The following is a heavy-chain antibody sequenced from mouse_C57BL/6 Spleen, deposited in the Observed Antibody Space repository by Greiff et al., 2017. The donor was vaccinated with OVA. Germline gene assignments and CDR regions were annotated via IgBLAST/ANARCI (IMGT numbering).Heavy chain of an antibody. CDR3: ARWRELGRGFAY. V-gene: IGHV1-9*01. J-gene: IGHJ3*01. CDR2: ILPGSGST. Sequence: VQLQQSGAELMKPGASVKLSCKATGYTFTGYWIEWVKQRPGHGLEWIGEILPGSGSTNCNEKFKGKATFTADTSSNTAYMQLSSLTTEDSAIYYCARWRELGRGFAYWGQGTLVTVSA. CDR1: GYTFTGYW. D-gene: IGHD4-1*01.